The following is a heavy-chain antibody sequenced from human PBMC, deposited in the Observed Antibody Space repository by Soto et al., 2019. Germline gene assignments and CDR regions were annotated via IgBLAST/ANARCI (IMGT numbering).Heavy chain of an antibody. CDR2: IYYSGST. Sequence: SETLSLTCTVSGGSISSGSYYWGWIRQPPGKGLEWIGSIYYSGSTYYNPSLKSRVTISVDTSKNQFSLKLSSVTAADTAVYYCARVVLGTIREWPAYFDYWGQGTLVTVSS. D-gene: IGHD3-3*01. V-gene: IGHV4-39*01. CDR3: ARVVLGTIREWPAYFDY. J-gene: IGHJ4*02. CDR1: GGSISSGSYY.